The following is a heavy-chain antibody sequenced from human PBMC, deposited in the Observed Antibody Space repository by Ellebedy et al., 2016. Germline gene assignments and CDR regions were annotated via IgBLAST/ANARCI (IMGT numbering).Heavy chain of an antibody. J-gene: IGHJ5*02. CDR3: ARDIHPWGGKLLGRFEA. Sequence: ASVKVSXXASGYTFTNYYVHWVRQAPGQGLEWMGGIIPIFGTTDYAQKFRGRLIVTADRSAKTVYMELSGLRSEDTALYFCARDIHPWGGKLLGRFEAWGQGTLVTVSS. CDR2: IIPIFGTT. CDR1: GYTFTNYY. V-gene: IGHV1-46*01. D-gene: IGHD3-10*01.